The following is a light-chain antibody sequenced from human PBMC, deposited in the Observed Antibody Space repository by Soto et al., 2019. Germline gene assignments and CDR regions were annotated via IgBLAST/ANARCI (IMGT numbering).Light chain of an antibody. V-gene: IGLV2-23*01. CDR2: EGS. J-gene: IGLJ2*01. CDR1: SSDVGSYYL. Sequence: QSVLTQPASVSGSPGQSITIFCTGTSSDVGSYYLVSWYQQHPGKAPKLMIYEGSKRPSGVSIRFSGSKSGNTAALTISGLQAEDEADYYCFSFAGSSTPVVFGGGTKVTVL. CDR3: FSFAGSSTPVV.